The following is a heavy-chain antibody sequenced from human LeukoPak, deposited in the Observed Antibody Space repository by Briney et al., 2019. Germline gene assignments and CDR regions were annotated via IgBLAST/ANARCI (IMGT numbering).Heavy chain of an antibody. D-gene: IGHD2/OR15-2a*01. J-gene: IGHJ4*02. V-gene: IGHV3-23*01. CDR2: ISGSGDST. Sequence: PGGSLRLSCAASGFTFSSYGMSWVRQAPGKGLEWVSTISGSGDSTYYADSVKGRFTISRDNSRNTLYLQMNSLRAEDTAVYYCAKQSTFYGPFDYWGQGTLVTVSS. CDR3: AKQSTFYGPFDY. CDR1: GFTFSSYG.